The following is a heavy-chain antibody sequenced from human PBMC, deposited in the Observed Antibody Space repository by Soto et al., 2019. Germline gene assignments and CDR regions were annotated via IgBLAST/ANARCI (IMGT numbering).Heavy chain of an antibody. Sequence: SETLSLTCTVSGGSISSGDYYWSWIRQPPGKGLEWIGYIYYSGSTYYNPSLKSRVTISVDTSKNQFSLKLSSVTAADTAVYYCAREIQPYYYDSRGYYYVQKWFDPWGQGTLVTVSS. CDR1: GGSISSGDYY. J-gene: IGHJ5*02. V-gene: IGHV4-30-4*01. CDR2: IYYSGST. CDR3: AREIQPYYYDSRGYYYVQKWFDP. D-gene: IGHD3-22*01.